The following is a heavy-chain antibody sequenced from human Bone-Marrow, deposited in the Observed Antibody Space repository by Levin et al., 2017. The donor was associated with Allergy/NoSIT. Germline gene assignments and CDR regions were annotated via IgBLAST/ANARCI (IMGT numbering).Heavy chain of an antibody. CDR3: TTDLQVWLFDY. J-gene: IGHJ4*02. CDR2: IKSKTDGGTT. V-gene: IGHV3-15*01. CDR1: GFTFSNAW. D-gene: IGHD3-9*01. Sequence: GESLKISCAASGFTFSNAWMSWVRQAPGKGLEWVGRIKSKTDGGTTDYAAPVKGRFTISRDDSKNTLYLQMNSLKTEDTAVYYCTTDLQVWLFDYWGQGTLVTVSS.